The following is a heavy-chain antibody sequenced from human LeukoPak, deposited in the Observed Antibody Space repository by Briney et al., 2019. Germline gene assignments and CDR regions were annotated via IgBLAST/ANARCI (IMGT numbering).Heavy chain of an antibody. CDR2: IKSKSDGGTT. D-gene: IGHD3-9*01. CDR1: GFTFSNAW. J-gene: IGHJ4*02. CDR3: STLRYPIGY. V-gene: IGHV3-15*01. Sequence: GGSLRLSCAASGFTFSNAWMSWVRQAPGKGLEWIGRIKSKSDGGTTEYAAPVKGRFSISRDDSKNTLYLQMNSLKTDDTGVYYCSTLRYPIGYWGQGTLVTVSS.